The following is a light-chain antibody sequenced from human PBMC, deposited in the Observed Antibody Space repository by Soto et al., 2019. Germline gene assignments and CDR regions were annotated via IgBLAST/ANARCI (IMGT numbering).Light chain of an antibody. CDR2: DVS. J-gene: IGKJ5*01. V-gene: IGKV3-11*01. CDR3: QQCNNWPPIT. CDR1: QSVVKC. Sequence: EIVLTQSPATLSLSPGERATLSCRASQSVVKCLAWYQQKPGQVPRLLIYDVSSRAPGIPARFSGSGSGTDFTLTISSLEPEDFGLYYCQQCNNWPPITFCQRTRMEIK.